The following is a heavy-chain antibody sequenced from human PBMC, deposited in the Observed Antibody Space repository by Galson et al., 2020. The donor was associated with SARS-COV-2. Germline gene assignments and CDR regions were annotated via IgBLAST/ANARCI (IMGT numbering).Heavy chain of an antibody. J-gene: IGHJ6*03. CDR1: GFSLSNAKMG. D-gene: IGHD3-3*01. Sequence: SGPTLVKPTETLTLTCTVSGFSLSNAKMGVSWIRQPPGKALEWLAHIFSNDETSYSTSLKSRLTISKDTSKSQVVLTMTNMDPVDTGTYYCVRVGVEIFGLVVEVGRDYYMDVWGKGTTVTVSS. V-gene: IGHV2-26*01. CDR3: VRVGVEIFGLVVEVGRDYYMDV. CDR2: IFSNDET.